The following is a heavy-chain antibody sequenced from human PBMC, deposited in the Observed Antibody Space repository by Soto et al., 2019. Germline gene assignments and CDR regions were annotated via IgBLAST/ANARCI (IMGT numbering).Heavy chain of an antibody. J-gene: IGHJ6*02. V-gene: IGHV4-39*01. CDR2: IYYSGYT. CDR1: GGSISSSSYY. CDR3: ARHNGPLYVGYYYDMDV. D-gene: IGHD3-16*01. Sequence: PSETLSLTCTVSGGSISSSSYYWGWIRQHPGKGLEWIGSIYYSGYTYYNPSLKSRVTISVDTSKNQFPLKLSSVTAADTAVYYCARHNGPLYVGYYYDMDVWGQGTTVTVSS.